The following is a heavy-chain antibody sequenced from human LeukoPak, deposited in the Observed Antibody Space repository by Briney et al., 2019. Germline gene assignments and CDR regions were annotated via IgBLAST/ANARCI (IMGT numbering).Heavy chain of an antibody. D-gene: IGHD3-22*01. CDR1: GFTFSSYA. J-gene: IGHJ4*02. Sequence: QPGGSLRLSCAASGFTFSSYAMSWVRQAPGKGLECVSAISGSGAYTYYADSVKGRFTISRDNSKNTLYLQMNSLRAEDTAVYYCGARRDNSDYYYEYWGQGTLVSVSS. CDR2: ISGSGAYT. CDR3: GARRDNSDYYYEY. V-gene: IGHV3-23*01.